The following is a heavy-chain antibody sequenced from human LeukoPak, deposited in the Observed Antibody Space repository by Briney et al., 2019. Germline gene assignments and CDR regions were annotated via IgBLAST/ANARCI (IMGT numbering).Heavy chain of an antibody. J-gene: IGHJ5*02. CDR2: ISSSSIYI. Sequence: PGGLRRRSSEPSGVTFSTYIMNGVRQAPGKGLEWVASISSSSIYIHYADSVKGRFTISRDNAKNSLYLQMNSLRAEDTAVYYCARDQTTYLTTTEYKWFDPWGQGTLVTVSS. V-gene: IGHV3-21*01. D-gene: IGHD1-1*01. CDR1: GVTFSTYI. CDR3: ARDQTTYLTTTEYKWFDP.